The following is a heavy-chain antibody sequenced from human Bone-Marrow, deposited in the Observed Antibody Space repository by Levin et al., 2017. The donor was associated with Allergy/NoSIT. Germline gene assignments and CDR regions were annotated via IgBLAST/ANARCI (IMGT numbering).Heavy chain of an antibody. Sequence: GGSLRLSCTASGFTFGDYAMSWFRQAPGKGLEWVGFITTKAYGGTPESAASVKGRFTISRDDSKSIAFLEMNSLKTEDTDGYYWTRDGNDIWGGKDDGMDVWGQGTTVTVSS. D-gene: IGHD3-3*01. CDR3: TRDGNDIWGGKDDGMDV. V-gene: IGHV3-49*03. J-gene: IGHJ6*02. CDR2: ITTKAYGGTP. CDR1: GFTFGDYA.